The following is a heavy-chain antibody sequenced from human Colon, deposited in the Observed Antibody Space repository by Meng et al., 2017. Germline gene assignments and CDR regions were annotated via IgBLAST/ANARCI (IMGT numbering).Heavy chain of an antibody. J-gene: IGHJ3*02. CDR3: ARDRVVESTGDAFDI. D-gene: IGHD1-26*01. CDR2: IGADGDT. Sequence: GESLKISCAASGFSFSNFAMTWVRQAPGKGLEWVSTIGADGDTSLADLVKGRFTVSRDNSKSTFYLQMDSLRAEDTALYHCARDRVVESTGDAFDIWGQGTMVTVSS. CDR1: GFSFSNFA. V-gene: IGHV3-23*01.